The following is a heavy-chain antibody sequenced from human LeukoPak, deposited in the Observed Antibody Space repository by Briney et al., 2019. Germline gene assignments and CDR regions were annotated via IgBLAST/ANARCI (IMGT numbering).Heavy chain of an antibody. CDR1: GASFSGSY. CDR3: ARGRTYYYDTSGYYTSIYYGMDV. Sequence: SESLSLTCAVSGASFSGSYCYSIRQPPGNWLELVGAINDGESTTYNPSLKSPTTFSVHTSKNQFSLKLTSVPAADKAVYYCARGRTYYYDTSGYYTSIYYGMDVWGKGTTVIVSS. D-gene: IGHD3-22*01. V-gene: IGHV4-34*01. J-gene: IGHJ6*04. CDR2: INDGEST.